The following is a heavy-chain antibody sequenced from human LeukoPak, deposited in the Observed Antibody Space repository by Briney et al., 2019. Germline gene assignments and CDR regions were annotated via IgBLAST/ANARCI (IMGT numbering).Heavy chain of an antibody. CDR2: INHSGST. Sequence: KPSETLSLTRAVYGVSFSGYYWSWIRQPPGKGLEWIGEINHSGSTNYNPSLKSRVTISVDTSKNQFSLKLSSVTAADTAVYYCARIFGRKYYFDYWGQGTLVTVSS. CDR1: GVSFSGYY. V-gene: IGHV4-34*01. J-gene: IGHJ4*02. CDR3: ARIFGRKYYFDY. D-gene: IGHD3/OR15-3a*01.